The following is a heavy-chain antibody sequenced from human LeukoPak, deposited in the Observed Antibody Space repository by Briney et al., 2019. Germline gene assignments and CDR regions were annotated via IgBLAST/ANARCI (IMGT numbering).Heavy chain of an antibody. CDR1: GGTFISYA. J-gene: IGHJ6*02. CDR3: ARNWDYYYYGMDV. Sequence: SVKVSCKASGGTFISYAISWVRQAPGQGLEWMGGIIPIFGTANYAQKFQGRVTITADESTSTAYMELSSLRSEDTAVYYCARNWDYYYYGMDVWGQGTTVTVSS. CDR2: IIPIFGTA. V-gene: IGHV1-69*13. D-gene: IGHD3-16*01.